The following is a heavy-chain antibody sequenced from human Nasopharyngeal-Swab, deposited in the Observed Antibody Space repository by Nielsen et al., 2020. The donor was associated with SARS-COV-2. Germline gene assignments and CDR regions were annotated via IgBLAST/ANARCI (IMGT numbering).Heavy chain of an antibody. Sequence: SETLSLTCTVSDYSISSYYWTWIRQPPGKGLEWIGYIYYSGSPNYNPSLKSRATLSLDTSKSQLSLKLSSVTAADTAVYYCARVHYYDSTYYYYGLDVWGQGTTVTVSS. J-gene: IGHJ6*02. V-gene: IGHV4-59*13. CDR1: DYSISSYY. CDR2: IYYSGSP. CDR3: ARVHYYDSTYYYYGLDV. D-gene: IGHD3-22*01.